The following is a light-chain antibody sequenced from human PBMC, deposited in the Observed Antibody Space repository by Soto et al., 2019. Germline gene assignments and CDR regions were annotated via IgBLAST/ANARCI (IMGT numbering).Light chain of an antibody. CDR2: DAS. CDR3: QQYNSYPWT. V-gene: IGKV1-5*01. J-gene: IGKJ1*01. Sequence: DIQMTQSPSTLSASVGDRVTITCRASQSMSSWLAWYQQKPGKAPKLLIYDASSLESGVPSRFSASGSGTDFTLTISSLQPDDFATYYCQQYNSYPWTFGQGTKVEIK. CDR1: QSMSSW.